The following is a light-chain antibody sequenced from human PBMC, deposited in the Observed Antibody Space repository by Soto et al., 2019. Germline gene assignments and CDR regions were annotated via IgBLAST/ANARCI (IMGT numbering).Light chain of an antibody. J-gene: IGKJ5*01. V-gene: IGKV3-11*01. CDR2: GAS. Sequence: EIVLTQSPATLSVSPGERATLSCRASQSVSSNLAWYQQKPGQAPRLLIYGASNRATGIPARFSGSGSGTDFTLTISRLEPEDFAVYYCQQYNSSPPSTFGQGTRLEIK. CDR3: QQYNSSPPST. CDR1: QSVSSN.